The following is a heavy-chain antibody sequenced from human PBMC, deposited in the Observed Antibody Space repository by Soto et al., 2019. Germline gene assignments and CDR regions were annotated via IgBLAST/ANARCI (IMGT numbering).Heavy chain of an antibody. J-gene: IGHJ4*02. V-gene: IGHV4-34*01. Sequence: QVQLQQWGAGLLKPSETLSLTCAVYGGSFSGYYWSWIRQPPGKGLEWIGEINHSGSTNSNPSLKSRVTISVDTSKNQFSLKLSSVTAADTAVYYCARESSYDYTWGSYRANDKIDYWGQGTLVTVSS. D-gene: IGHD3-16*02. CDR2: INHSGST. CDR1: GGSFSGYY. CDR3: ARESSYDYTWGSYRANDKIDY.